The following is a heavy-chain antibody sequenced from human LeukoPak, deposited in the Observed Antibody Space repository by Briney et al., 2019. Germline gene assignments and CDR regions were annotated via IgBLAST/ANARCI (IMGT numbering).Heavy chain of an antibody. V-gene: IGHV3-21*01. Sequence: PGGSLRLSXAASGFTFSSYSMNWVRQAPGKGLEWVSSISSSSSYIYYADSVKGRFTISRDNAKNSLYLQMNSLRAEDTAVYYCAREENGDFPYHYYYMDVWGKGTTVTVSS. J-gene: IGHJ6*03. CDR1: GFTFSSYS. CDR3: AREENGDFPYHYYYMDV. D-gene: IGHD4-17*01. CDR2: ISSSSSYI.